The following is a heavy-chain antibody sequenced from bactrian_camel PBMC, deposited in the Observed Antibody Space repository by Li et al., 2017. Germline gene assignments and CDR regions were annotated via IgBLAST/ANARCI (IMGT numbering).Heavy chain of an antibody. Sequence: HVQLVESGGGLVQTGGSLRLSCVASGFSFSAYAMNWVRQAPGKGLEWISSITSDGTVTSYTDRVKGRFTLYRDNAKNTVYLQTNNLNSEDTALYFCVAAGTGTYFSWGQGTQVTVS. CDR1: GFSFSAYA. CDR2: ITSDGTVT. J-gene: IGHJ6*01. D-gene: IGHD6*01. CDR3: VAAGTGTYFS. V-gene: IGHV3S6*01.